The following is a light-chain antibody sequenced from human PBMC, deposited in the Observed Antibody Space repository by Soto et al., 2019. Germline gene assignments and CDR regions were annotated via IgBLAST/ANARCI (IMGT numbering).Light chain of an antibody. J-gene: IGKJ1*01. CDR3: QQSYITPRT. CDR2: AAS. Sequence: DIRMTQSPSSQSASVGDRITITCRASLSISSSLNWYQQKPGKAPRLLIYAASRLQSGAPSRFSGSGSGTDFTLTIISLQPEDFATYYCQQSYITPRTFGQGTKVDIK. V-gene: IGKV1-39*01. CDR1: LSISSS.